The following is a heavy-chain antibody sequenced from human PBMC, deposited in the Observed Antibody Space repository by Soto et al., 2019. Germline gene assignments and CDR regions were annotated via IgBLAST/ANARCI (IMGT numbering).Heavy chain of an antibody. CDR1: GYTFTNYY. CDR2: INPSRGST. V-gene: IGHV1-46*01. CDR3: ARDGLYGDYGHY. D-gene: IGHD4-17*01. J-gene: IGHJ4*02. Sequence: ASVKVSCQASGYTFTNYYMHWVRHAPGQGLEWMGIINPSRGSTSYAQKFQGRVTMTRDTSTSTVYMELSSLRSEDTAVYYCARDGLYGDYGHYWGQGTLVTVSS.